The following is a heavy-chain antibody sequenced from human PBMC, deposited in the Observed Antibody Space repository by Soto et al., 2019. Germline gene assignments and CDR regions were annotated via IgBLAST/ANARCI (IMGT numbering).Heavy chain of an antibody. D-gene: IGHD6-19*01. J-gene: IGHJ4*02. V-gene: IGHV3-23*01. Sequence: EVQLLESGGGLVQPGGSLRLSCAASGFTFSSYAMTWVRQAPGKGLEWVSAVSGSGGSTYYADSVKDRFTISSDNSKNTLYLQMNSLRAEDTAVDYCANEYSSGWKVFDYWGQGTLVTVSS. CDR1: GFTFSSYA. CDR3: ANEYSSGWKVFDY. CDR2: VSGSGGST.